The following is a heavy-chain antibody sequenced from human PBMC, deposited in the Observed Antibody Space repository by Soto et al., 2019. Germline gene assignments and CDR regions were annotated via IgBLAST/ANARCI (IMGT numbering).Heavy chain of an antibody. CDR1: GGSLSSHF. V-gene: IGHV4-59*11. Sequence: QVRLQESGPALVKSSETLSLNCTVSGGSLSSHFWSWLRHPPGKRLEWIGYIYASGSTYYNPSLKSRVSISVDTSKNQFSLKLNSVTAADTAVYYCARVVVITLDAFDMWGQGTMVTVSS. D-gene: IGHD3-22*01. CDR3: ARVVVITLDAFDM. J-gene: IGHJ3*02. CDR2: IYASGST.